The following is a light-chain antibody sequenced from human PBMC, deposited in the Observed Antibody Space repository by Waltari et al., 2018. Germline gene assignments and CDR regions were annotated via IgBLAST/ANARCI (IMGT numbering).Light chain of an antibody. Sequence: DYQMTQSPSTLSASVGDSVTITCRASQNVDRLLAWYQQKPGKAPKLLLYKASILETGVPSRFVGSGSGTEFTLTINSLQPDDFATYYCQQYINYWTFGQGTKVESK. CDR1: QNVDRL. CDR2: KAS. J-gene: IGKJ1*01. CDR3: QQYINYWT. V-gene: IGKV1-5*03.